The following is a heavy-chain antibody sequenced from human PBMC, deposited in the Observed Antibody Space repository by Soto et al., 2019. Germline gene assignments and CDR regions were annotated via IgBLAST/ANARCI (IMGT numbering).Heavy chain of an antibody. CDR2: LNGFNGNT. J-gene: IGHJ4*02. CDR1: NYTFSDHG. CDR3: ASHLSVIPADGSNYYFDY. V-gene: IGHV1-18*03. Sequence: QVQLVQSEAEVKKPGASVKVSCKAYNYTFSDHGISWVRQAPGQGLEWMGWLNGFNGNTHYAQKFQGRVTLTTDTSRRTAYMELRSLRSDDMAVYYCASHLSVIPADGSNYYFDYWGQGTLVTVSS. D-gene: IGHD6-25*01.